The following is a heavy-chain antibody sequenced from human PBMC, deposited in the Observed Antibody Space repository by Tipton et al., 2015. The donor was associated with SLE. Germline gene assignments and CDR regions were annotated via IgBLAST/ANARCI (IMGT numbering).Heavy chain of an antibody. CDR1: GFTFSSYA. Sequence: GSLRLSCAASGFTFSSYAIGWVRPAPGKGLEWVSSISSSSSYIYYADSVKGRFTISRDNAKNSLYLQMNSLRAEDTAVYYCARVVTGGAFGIWGQGTMVTVSS. CDR2: ISSSSSYI. D-gene: IGHD7-27*01. CDR3: ARVVTGGAFGI. V-gene: IGHV3-21*03. J-gene: IGHJ3*02.